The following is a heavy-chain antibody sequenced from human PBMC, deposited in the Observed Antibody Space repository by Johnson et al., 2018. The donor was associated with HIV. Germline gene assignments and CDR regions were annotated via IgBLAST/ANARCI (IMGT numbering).Heavy chain of an antibody. CDR2: IGYDGSNK. Sequence: QVQLVESGGGVVQPGGSLRLSCAASGFTFSTHGMNWVRQAPGRGLEWVAFIGYDGSNKYYADSVKGRFTISRDNSKNTLHLQINSLRAEDTAVYYCTKTLGYDSSGYHDGFDIWGQGTLVTVSS. CDR1: GFTFSTHG. J-gene: IGHJ3*02. D-gene: IGHD3-22*01. V-gene: IGHV3-30*02. CDR3: TKTLGYDSSGYHDGFDI.